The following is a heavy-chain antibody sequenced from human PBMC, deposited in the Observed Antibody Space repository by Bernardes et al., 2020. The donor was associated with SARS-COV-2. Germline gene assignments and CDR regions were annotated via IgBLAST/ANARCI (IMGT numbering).Heavy chain of an antibody. J-gene: IGHJ4*02. Sequence: GGSLRLSCAVSGFTFSSYVMSWVRQSPGKGLEWVSLITDTGANSYYADSVKGRFTISRDNSKNTLYLQMNSLRAEDMAVYYCAKGLWFGELLCPFDYWGQGTLVTVSS. V-gene: IGHV3-23*01. CDR1: GFTFSSYV. D-gene: IGHD3-10*01. CDR3: AKGLWFGELLCPFDY. CDR2: ITDTGANS.